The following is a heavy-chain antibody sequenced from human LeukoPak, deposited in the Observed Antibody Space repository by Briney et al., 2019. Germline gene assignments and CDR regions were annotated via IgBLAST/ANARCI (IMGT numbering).Heavy chain of an antibody. D-gene: IGHD3-22*01. CDR3: TTDTEDYYDSSGYSNQFDY. Sequence: GGSLRLSCAASGFTFSSSAMSWVRQAPGKGLEWVSAISNNGGYTYYADSVQGRFTISRDNSKSTLCLQMNSLRAEDTAVYYCTTDTEDYYDSSGYSNQFDYWGQGTLVTVSS. V-gene: IGHV3-23*01. CDR2: ISNNGGYT. J-gene: IGHJ4*02. CDR1: GFTFSSSA.